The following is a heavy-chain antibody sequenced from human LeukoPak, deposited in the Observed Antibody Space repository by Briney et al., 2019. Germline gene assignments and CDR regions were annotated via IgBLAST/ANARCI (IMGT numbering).Heavy chain of an antibody. CDR1: GGSISSSSYY. V-gene: IGHV4-39*01. CDR3: ARHGRSVSPNFIEY. D-gene: IGHD1-26*01. J-gene: IGHJ4*02. CDR2: IYYSGST. Sequence: SETLSLTCTASGGSISSSSYYWGWIRQPPGKGLEWIGSIYYSGSTYYNPSLKSRVTISVDTSKNQFSLKLSSLTAADTAVYYWARHGRSVSPNFIEYWGQGTLVTVSS.